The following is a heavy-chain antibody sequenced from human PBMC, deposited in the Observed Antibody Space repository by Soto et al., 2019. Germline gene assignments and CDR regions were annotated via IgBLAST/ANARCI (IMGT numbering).Heavy chain of an antibody. J-gene: IGHJ5*02. CDR2: MNPNSGNT. Sequence: QVQLVQSGAEVKKPGASVKVSCKASGYTFTSYDINWVRQATGQGLEWMGWMNPNSGNTGYAQKFQGRVTMTRNTSISTAYMERSSLRSEDTAVYYCARVNVGPIWFGELYTWFDPWGQGTLVTVSS. CDR3: ARVNVGPIWFGELYTWFDP. D-gene: IGHD3-10*01. V-gene: IGHV1-8*01. CDR1: GYTFTSYD.